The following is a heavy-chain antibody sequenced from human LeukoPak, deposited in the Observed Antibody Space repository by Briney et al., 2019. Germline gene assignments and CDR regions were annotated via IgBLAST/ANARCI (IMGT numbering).Heavy chain of an antibody. CDR2: IYTSGST. V-gene: IGHV4-61*02. J-gene: IGHJ5*02. CDR3: ARVGYSSNWFDP. CDR1: GGSISSGSYY. D-gene: IGHD6-13*01. Sequence: SETLSLTCTASGGSISSGSYYWSWIRQPAGKGLEWIGRIYTSGSTNYNPSLKSRVTISVDTSKNQFSLKLSSVTAADTAVYYCARVGYSSNWFDPWGQGTLVTVSS.